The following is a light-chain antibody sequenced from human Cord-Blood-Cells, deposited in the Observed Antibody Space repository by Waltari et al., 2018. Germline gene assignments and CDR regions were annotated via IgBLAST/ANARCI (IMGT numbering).Light chain of an antibody. V-gene: IGLV1-44*01. J-gene: IGLJ1*01. Sequence: QSVLTQPPSASGTPGQRVTISCSGSSSNIGSNTVNWYQQLPGTAPKLLIYGNKRRPSGVPDGFSGSKSGTSASLAISGLQAEDEADYYCAAWDDSLNGYVFGTGTKVTVL. CDR2: GNK. CDR3: AAWDDSLNGYV. CDR1: SSNIGSNT.